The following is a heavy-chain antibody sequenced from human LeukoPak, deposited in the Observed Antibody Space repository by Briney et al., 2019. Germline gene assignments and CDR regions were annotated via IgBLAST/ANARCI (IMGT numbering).Heavy chain of an antibody. V-gene: IGHV3-11*01. CDR2: ISNSGTTI. Sequence: GGSLRLSCAASGFTFSDYYMMWIRQAPGKGLEWVSYISNSGTTIYYADSVKGRFTISRDNSKNTLYRQMNSLRAEDTAVYYCANGGFWGNFDYWGQGTLVTVSS. CDR1: GFTFSDYY. J-gene: IGHJ4*02. CDR3: ANGGFWGNFDY. D-gene: IGHD3-16*01.